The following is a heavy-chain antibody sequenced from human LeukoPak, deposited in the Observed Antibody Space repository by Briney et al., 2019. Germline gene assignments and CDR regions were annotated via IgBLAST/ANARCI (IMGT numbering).Heavy chain of an antibody. D-gene: IGHD2-2*01. Sequence: PSETLSLTCTVSGGSISSYYWSWIRQPPGKGLEWIGYIYYSGSTNYNPSLKSRVTISVDTSKNQFSLKLSSVTAADTAVYYCARGVVVPAAKLNYNWFDPWGQGTLVTVSS. CDR1: GGSISSYY. CDR3: ARGVVVPAAKLNYNWFDP. CDR2: IYYSGST. J-gene: IGHJ5*02. V-gene: IGHV4-59*01.